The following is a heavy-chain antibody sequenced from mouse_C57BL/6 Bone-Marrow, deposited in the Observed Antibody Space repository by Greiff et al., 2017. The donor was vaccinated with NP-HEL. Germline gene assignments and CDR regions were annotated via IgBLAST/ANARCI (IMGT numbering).Heavy chain of an antibody. V-gene: IGHV2-2*01. J-gene: IGHJ4*01. CDR3: AGTITTVVARAMDY. Sequence: VKLQESGPGLVQPSQSLSITCTVSGFSLTSYGVHWVRQSPGKGLEWLGVIWSGGSTDYNAAFISRLSISKDNSKSQVFFKMNSLQADDTAIYYCAGTITTVVARAMDYWGQGTSVTVSS. CDR1: GFSLTSYG. D-gene: IGHD1-1*01. CDR2: IWSGGST.